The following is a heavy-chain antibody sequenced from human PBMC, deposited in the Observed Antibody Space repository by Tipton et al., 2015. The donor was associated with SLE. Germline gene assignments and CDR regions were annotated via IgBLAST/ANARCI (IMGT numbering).Heavy chain of an antibody. J-gene: IGHJ4*02. V-gene: IGHV4-59*04. CDR2: IYYSGST. Sequence: TLSLTCTVSGGSISSYYWSWIRQPPGKGLEWIGSIYYSGSTYYNPSLKSRVTISVDTSKNQFSLKLSSGTAADTAVYYCARGFCTGTSCSGRALDCWGQGTLVTVSS. CDR1: GGSISSYY. D-gene: IGHD2-2*01. CDR3: ARGFCTGTSCSGRALDC.